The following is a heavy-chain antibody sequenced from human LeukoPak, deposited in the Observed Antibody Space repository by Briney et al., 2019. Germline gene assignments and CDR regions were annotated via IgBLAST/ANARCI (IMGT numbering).Heavy chain of an antibody. Sequence: SETLSLTCTVSGGSISSYYWSWIRQPPGKGLEWIGYIYYSGSTNYNPSLKSRVTISVDTSKNQFSLKLSSVTAADTVVYYCARVVGGYSYGAPFDYWGQGTLVTVSS. J-gene: IGHJ4*02. CDR3: ARVVGGYSYGAPFDY. CDR1: GGSISSYY. V-gene: IGHV4-59*01. CDR2: IYYSGST. D-gene: IGHD5-18*01.